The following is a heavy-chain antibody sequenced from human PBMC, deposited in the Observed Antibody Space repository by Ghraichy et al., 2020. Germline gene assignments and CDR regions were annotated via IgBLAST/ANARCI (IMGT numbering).Heavy chain of an antibody. Sequence: GGSLRLSCAASGFTFRNHGMHWVRQAPGKGLEWVGVIWYDGSNKVYADSVKGRFSMSRDNSKNTMYLQMNSLRAEDTAVYYCARDWGGVRYLDLWGRGTQVTVSS. CDR2: IWYDGSNK. CDR3: ARDWGGVRYLDL. J-gene: IGHJ2*01. CDR1: GFTFRNHG. D-gene: IGHD7-27*01. V-gene: IGHV3-33*01.